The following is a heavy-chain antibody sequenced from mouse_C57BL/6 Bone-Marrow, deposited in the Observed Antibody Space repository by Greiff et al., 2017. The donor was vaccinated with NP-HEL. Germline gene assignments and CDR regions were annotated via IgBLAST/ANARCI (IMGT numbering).Heavy chain of an antibody. J-gene: IGHJ2*01. Sequence: VQLKESGPELVKPGASVKISCKASGYTFTDYYMNWVKQSHGKSLEWIGDINPNNGGTSYNQKFKGKATLTVDKSSSTAYMELRSLTSEDSAVYYCARPYDYSFDYWGQGTTLTVSS. CDR1: GYTFTDYY. V-gene: IGHV1-26*01. CDR3: ARPYDYSFDY. D-gene: IGHD2-4*01. CDR2: INPNNGGT.